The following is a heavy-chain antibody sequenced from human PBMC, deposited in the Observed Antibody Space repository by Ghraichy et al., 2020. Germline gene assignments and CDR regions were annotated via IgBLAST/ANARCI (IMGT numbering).Heavy chain of an antibody. J-gene: IGHJ5*02. CDR1: GFSFSSYS. CDR3: ARTPDGENNWFDP. D-gene: IGHD4-17*01. CDR2: INSGSRNT. Sequence: LSLTCVASGFSFSSYSMNWVRQAPGKGLEWVSYINSGSRNTLYADSVKGRFTISRDNDKNSLYLQMNSLRDEDTAVYYCARTPDGENNWFDPWGQGTLVTVSS. V-gene: IGHV3-48*02.